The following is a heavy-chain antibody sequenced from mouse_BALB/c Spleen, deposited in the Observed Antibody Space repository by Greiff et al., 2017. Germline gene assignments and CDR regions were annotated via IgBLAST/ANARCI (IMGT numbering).Heavy chain of an antibody. J-gene: IGHJ4*01. CDR3: ARYLLRPSMDY. V-gene: IGHV5-9*03. CDR2: ISSGGGST. Sequence: EVQLMESGGGLVKPGGSLKLSCAASGFTFSSYTMSWVRQTPEKRLEWVATISSGGGSTYYPDSVKGRFTISRDNAKNNLYLQMSSLRSEDTALYYCARYLLRPSMDYWGQGTSVTVSS. CDR1: GFTFSSYT. D-gene: IGHD1-2*01.